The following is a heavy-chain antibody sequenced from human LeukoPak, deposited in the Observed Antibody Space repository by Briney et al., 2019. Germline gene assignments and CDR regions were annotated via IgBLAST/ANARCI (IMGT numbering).Heavy chain of an antibody. J-gene: IGHJ4*02. CDR1: GGSISSYY. D-gene: IGHD4-17*01. Sequence: SETLSLTCAVSGGSISSYYWSWIRQPPGKGLEWIGTIYYSGSTYYNPSLKSRVTISVDTSKNQFSLKLSSVTAADTAVYYCARVPTVTFFDYWGQGTLVTVSS. V-gene: IGHV4-59*12. CDR3: ARVPTVTFFDY. CDR2: IYYSGST.